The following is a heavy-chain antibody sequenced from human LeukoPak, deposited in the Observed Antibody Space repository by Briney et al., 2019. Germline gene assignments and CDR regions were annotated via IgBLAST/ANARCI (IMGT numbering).Heavy chain of an antibody. J-gene: IGHJ4*02. Sequence: GGSLRLSCAASGFAFSSYWMSWVRQAPGKGLEWVANIKQDGSERYYVDSVKGRFTISRDNAKNSLYLQMNSLRAEDTAVYYCARDGSLAAAGNYWGQGTLVTVSS. V-gene: IGHV3-7*01. CDR1: GFAFSSYW. CDR3: ARDGSLAAAGNY. D-gene: IGHD6-13*01. CDR2: IKQDGSER.